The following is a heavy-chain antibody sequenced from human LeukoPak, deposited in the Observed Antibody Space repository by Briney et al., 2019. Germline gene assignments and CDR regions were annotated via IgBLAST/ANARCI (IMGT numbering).Heavy chain of an antibody. CDR1: GVSISSNHYY. J-gene: IGHJ4*02. Sequence: PSETLSLTCIVSGVSISSNHYYWGWIRQPPGKGLEWIGSFYYSGSTYYNPSLKSRVTISVDTSKNQFSLKLSSVPAADTAVYFCARRVSGECSSTGCPYYFDCWGQGILVTVSS. CDR2: FYYSGST. D-gene: IGHD2-2*01. V-gene: IGHV4-39*01. CDR3: ARRVSGECSSTGCPYYFDC.